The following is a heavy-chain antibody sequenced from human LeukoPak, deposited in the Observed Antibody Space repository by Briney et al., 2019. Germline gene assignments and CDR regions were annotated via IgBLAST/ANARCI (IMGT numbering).Heavy chain of an antibody. CDR1: GGTFSSYA. D-gene: IGHD5-12*01. CDR3: ARDIAITGVDY. J-gene: IGHJ4*02. Sequence: ASVKVSCKASGGTFSSYAISWVRQAPGQGLEWMGIINPSGGSTSYAQKFQGRVTMTRDTSTSTVYMELSSLRSEDTAVYYCARDIAITGVDYWGQGTLVTVSS. CDR2: INPSGGST. V-gene: IGHV1-46*01.